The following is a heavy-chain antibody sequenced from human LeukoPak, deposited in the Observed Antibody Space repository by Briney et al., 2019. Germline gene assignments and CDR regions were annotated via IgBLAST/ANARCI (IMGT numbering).Heavy chain of an antibody. CDR3: AKGYSGYDYWAFDI. CDR2: LYSGGAT. V-gene: IGHV3-53*01. D-gene: IGHD5-12*01. CDR1: GFSVSSNY. J-gene: IGHJ3*02. Sequence: GGSLRLSCAVSGFSVSSNYMTWVRQAPGKGLEWVSVLYSGGATYYAGSVKGRFTISRDNSKNALYLQMISLRAEDTALYYCAKGYSGYDYWAFDIWGQGTMVTVSS.